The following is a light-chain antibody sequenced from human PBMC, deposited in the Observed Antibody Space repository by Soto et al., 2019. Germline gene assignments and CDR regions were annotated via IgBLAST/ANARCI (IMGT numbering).Light chain of an antibody. V-gene: IGLV1-40*01. CDR2: ANN. CDR1: NSSIGAGSD. Sequence: QPVLTQPPSVSGAPGQRVTISCTGSNSSIGAGSDVHWYQQLPGTAPKLLIYANNIRPSGVPDRLSGSKSGTSASLAIAGLQAEDEADYYCQSYDISLSASVFGGGTKLTVL. J-gene: IGLJ2*01. CDR3: QSYDISLSASV.